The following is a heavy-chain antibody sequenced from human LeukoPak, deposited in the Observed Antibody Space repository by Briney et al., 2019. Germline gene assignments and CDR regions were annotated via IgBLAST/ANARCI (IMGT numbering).Heavy chain of an antibody. CDR2: IYYSGST. V-gene: IGHV4-59*01. Sequence: SETLSLTCTVSGGSISSYYWSWIRQPPGKGLEWIGYIYYSGSTNYNPSLKSRVTISVDTSKNQFSLKLSSVTAADTAVYYCARDTVTGTTPGTLDYWGQGTLVTVSS. CDR3: ARDTVTGTTPGTLDY. J-gene: IGHJ4*02. D-gene: IGHD1-20*01. CDR1: GGSISSYY.